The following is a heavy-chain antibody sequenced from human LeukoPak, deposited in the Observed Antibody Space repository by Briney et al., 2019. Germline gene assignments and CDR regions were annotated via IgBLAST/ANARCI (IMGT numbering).Heavy chain of an antibody. V-gene: IGHV3-7*01. Sequence: HGGSLRLSCVASGFTFSSYWMTWVRQAPGKGLEWLANIKEDGSIQYYLDSVRGRFTISRDNAKTSVYLQLNSLRADDTAVYYCARDVWTGVAVSDYWGQGTLVTVSS. CDR1: GFTFSSYW. CDR2: IKEDGSIQ. J-gene: IGHJ4*02. CDR3: ARDVWTGVAVSDY. D-gene: IGHD6-19*01.